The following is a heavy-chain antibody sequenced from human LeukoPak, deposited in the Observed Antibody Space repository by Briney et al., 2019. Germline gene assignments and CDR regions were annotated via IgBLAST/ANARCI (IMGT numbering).Heavy chain of an antibody. CDR3: ARVPTQGPFDY. J-gene: IGHJ4*02. Sequence: ASVKVSCKASGYTFTNYYLHWLRQAPGQGIEWMGLINPSGGSTSYAQKFQGRVTMTRDTSTSTVYMELSSLRSEDTALYYCARVPTQGPFDYWGQGTLVTVSS. CDR2: INPSGGST. CDR1: GYTFTNYY. V-gene: IGHV1-46*01.